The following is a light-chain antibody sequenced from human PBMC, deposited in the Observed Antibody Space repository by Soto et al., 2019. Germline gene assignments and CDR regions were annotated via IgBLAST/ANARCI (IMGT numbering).Light chain of an antibody. V-gene: IGKV3-15*01. CDR1: QSVSSN. CDR3: QQYNNWPPFT. Sequence: EIVMTQSPATLSVSPGERATLSCRASQSVSSNLAWYQQKPGQAPRLLIYGASTRATGIPARFSGSGSGTEFTLTISGLQSEDFDVYHCQQYNNWPPFTFGPGTTVDIK. CDR2: GAS. J-gene: IGKJ3*01.